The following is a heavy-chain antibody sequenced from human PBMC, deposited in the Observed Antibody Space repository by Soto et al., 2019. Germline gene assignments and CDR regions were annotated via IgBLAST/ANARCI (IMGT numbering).Heavy chain of an antibody. Sequence: QLQLQESGPGLVKPSETLSLTCTVSGGSISSSSYYWGWIRQPPGKGLEWIGSIYYSGSTYYNPSLKRRVTLSGDPSKTQFSLKLGSVTAADTAVYYGARLPGRDWLLSPYGMDVWGQGTTVTVSS. V-gene: IGHV4-39*01. D-gene: IGHD3-9*01. CDR3: ARLPGRDWLLSPYGMDV. CDR1: GGSISSSSYY. CDR2: IYYSGST. J-gene: IGHJ6*02.